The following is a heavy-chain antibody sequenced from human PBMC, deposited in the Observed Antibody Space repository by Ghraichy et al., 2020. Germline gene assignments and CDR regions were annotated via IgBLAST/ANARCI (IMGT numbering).Heavy chain of an antibody. CDR1: GFTFSSYW. CDR3: ARDPKAYCGGDCYWGAFDI. CDR2: IKQDGSEK. Sequence: GVLNISCAASGFTFSSYWMSWVRQAPGKGLEWVANIKQDGSEKYYVDSVKGRFTISRDNAKNSLYLQMNSLRAEDTAVYYCARDPKAYCGGDCYWGAFDIWGQGTMVTVSS. D-gene: IGHD2-21*02. V-gene: IGHV3-7*01. J-gene: IGHJ3*02.